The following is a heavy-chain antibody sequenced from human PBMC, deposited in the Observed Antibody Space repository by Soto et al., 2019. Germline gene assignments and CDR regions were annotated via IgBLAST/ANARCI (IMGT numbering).Heavy chain of an antibody. V-gene: IGHV3-48*02. CDR1: GFTFSSYS. CDR3: ARGNSNTLGMDV. CDR2: ISSSSTI. Sequence: GGSLRLSCAASGFTFSSYSMNWVRQAPGKGLERVSYISSSSTIYYADSVKGRFTISRDNAKNSLYLQMNSLRDEDTAVYYCARGNSNTLGMDVWGQGTTVTVSS. D-gene: IGHD4-4*01. J-gene: IGHJ6*02.